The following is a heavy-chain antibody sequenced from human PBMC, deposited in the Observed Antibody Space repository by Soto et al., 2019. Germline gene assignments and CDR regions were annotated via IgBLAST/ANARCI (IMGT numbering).Heavy chain of an antibody. Sequence: QVQLVQSGAEVKKPGASVKVSCKASGYTFTGYYMHWVRQAPGQGLEWMGWINPNSGGTNYAQKFQGWLTMTRDTSISTAYMELSRLRSDDTAVYYCARVLAVAGHSPTHYAFDIWGQGTMVTVSS. CDR1: GYTFTGYY. V-gene: IGHV1-2*04. CDR2: INPNSGGT. J-gene: IGHJ3*02. D-gene: IGHD6-19*01. CDR3: ARVLAVAGHSPTHYAFDI.